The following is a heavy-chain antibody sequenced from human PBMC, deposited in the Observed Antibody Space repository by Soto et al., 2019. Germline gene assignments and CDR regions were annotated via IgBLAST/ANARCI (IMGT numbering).Heavy chain of an antibody. Sequence: PGGSLRLSCAASGFTFSSYAMSWVRQAPGKGLGWVSAISGSGGITYYADSVKGRFTISRDNAHKSMYLQMNSLIGEDTAVYYCVRDQSSAYDGPFDYRGQGTLVTVSS. CDR2: ISGSGGIT. V-gene: IGHV3-23*01. D-gene: IGHD3-22*01. CDR1: GFTFSSYA. CDR3: VRDQSSAYDGPFDY. J-gene: IGHJ4*02.